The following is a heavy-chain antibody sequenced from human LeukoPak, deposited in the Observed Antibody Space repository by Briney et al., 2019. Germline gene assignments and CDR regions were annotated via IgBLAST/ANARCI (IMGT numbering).Heavy chain of an antibody. Sequence: ESLMISCKGIGYNFSKYWIGWVRQMPGKGLEWMGIIYPRDSDVRYNPSFQGHVTISADTSISTLYLHWSSLQPSDTAIYFCARHGPEIVVVPASIPLDYWGKGTLVTVSS. CDR3: ARHGPEIVVVPASIPLDY. D-gene: IGHD2-2*01. CDR1: GYNFSKYW. V-gene: IGHV5-51*01. CDR2: IYPRDSDV. J-gene: IGHJ4*02.